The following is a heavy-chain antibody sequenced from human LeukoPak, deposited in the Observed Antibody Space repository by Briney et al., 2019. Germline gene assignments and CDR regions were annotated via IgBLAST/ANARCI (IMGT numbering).Heavy chain of an antibody. D-gene: IGHD3-10*01. J-gene: IGHJ6*03. CDR1: GGSISSSSYY. V-gene: IGHV4-39*07. Sequence: SETLSLTCTVSGGSISSSSYYWGWIRQPPGKGLEWIGSIYYSGSTNYNPSLRSRVTISVDRSKNQFSLKLTSVTAADTAVYYCARAGVISYYYYYYMDVWGRGTTVTVSS. CDR3: ARAGVISYYYYYYMDV. CDR2: IYYSGST.